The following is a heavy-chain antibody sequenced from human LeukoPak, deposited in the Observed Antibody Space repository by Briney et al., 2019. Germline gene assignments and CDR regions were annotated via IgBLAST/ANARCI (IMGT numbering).Heavy chain of an antibody. CDR2: IRYDGSNK. CDR3: AKDGNWLIGYYYYMDV. Sequence: QTGGSLRLSCAASGFTFSSYGMHWVRQAPGKGLEWVAFIRYDGSNKYYADSVKGRFTISRDNSKNTLYLQMNSLRAEDTAVYYCAKDGNWLIGYYYYMDVWGKGTTVTISS. V-gene: IGHV3-30*02. J-gene: IGHJ6*03. D-gene: IGHD6-19*01. CDR1: GFTFSSYG.